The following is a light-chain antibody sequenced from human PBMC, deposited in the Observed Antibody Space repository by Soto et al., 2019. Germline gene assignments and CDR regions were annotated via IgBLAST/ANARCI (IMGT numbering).Light chain of an antibody. CDR2: EVN. CDR3: CSHTTNYTYV. J-gene: IGLJ1*01. Sequence: QSVLTQPPSASGSPGQSVAISCTGTSSDVGGYNYVSWYQQHPGKAPKLMIYEVNKRPSGVPDRFSGSKSGNTASLTISGLQAEDEADYYCCSHTTNYTYVFGTGTKVTVL. V-gene: IGLV2-8*01. CDR1: SSDVGGYNY.